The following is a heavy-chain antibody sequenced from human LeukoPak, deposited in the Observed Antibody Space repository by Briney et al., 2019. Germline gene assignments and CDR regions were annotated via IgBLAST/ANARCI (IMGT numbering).Heavy chain of an antibody. CDR1: GFTFRTYS. D-gene: IGHD2-15*01. J-gene: IGHJ4*02. V-gene: IGHV3-48*04. CDR2: ISSSSSTI. CDR3: ARGYCSGGSCFNFDY. Sequence: PGGSLRLSCAASGFTFRTYSINWVRQAPGKGLEWVSYISSSSSTIYYGDSVKGRITISRDNAKNSLYLQMNSLRAEDTAVYYCARGYCSGGSCFNFDYWGQGTLVTVSS.